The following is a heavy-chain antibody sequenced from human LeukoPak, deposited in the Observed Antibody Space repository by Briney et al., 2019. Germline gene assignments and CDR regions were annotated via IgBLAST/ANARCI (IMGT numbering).Heavy chain of an antibody. CDR1: GGSISSSSYY. CDR3: ASVFGLDDYPHQYYFDY. CDR2: IYYSGST. V-gene: IGHV4-39*01. D-gene: IGHD3-16*01. Sequence: SETLSLTCTVSGGSISSSSYYWGWIRQPPGKGLEWIGSIYYSGSTYYNPSLKSRVTISVDTSKNQFSLKLSSVTAADTAVYYCASVFGLDDYPHQYYFDYWGQGTLVTVSS. J-gene: IGHJ4*02.